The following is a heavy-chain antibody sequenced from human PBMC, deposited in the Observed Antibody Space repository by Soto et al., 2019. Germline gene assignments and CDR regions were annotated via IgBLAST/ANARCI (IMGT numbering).Heavy chain of an antibody. D-gene: IGHD3-10*01. CDR2: IIHSEST. CDR3: ASHFRPFYGSGSDYYYGMDV. CDR1: GGSFSAYY. J-gene: IGHJ6*02. V-gene: IGHV4-34*12. Sequence: SETLSLTCAVYGGSFSAYYWSWVRQPPGKGLEWIGEIIHSESTYYNPSLKSRVTISVDTSKNQFSLKLSSVTAADTAVYYCASHFRPFYGSGSDYYYGMDVWGQGTTVTVSS.